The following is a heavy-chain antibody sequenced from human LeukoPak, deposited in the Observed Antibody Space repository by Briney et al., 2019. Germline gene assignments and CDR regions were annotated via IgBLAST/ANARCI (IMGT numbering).Heavy chain of an antibody. J-gene: IGHJ5*02. V-gene: IGHV1-69*04. Sequence: SVKVSCKASGYTFTSYGISWVRQAPGQGLEWMGRIIPILGIANYAQKFQGRVTITADKSTSTAYMELSSLRSEDTAVYYCARGGYRGTMVRGVIDWFDPWGQGTLVTVSS. CDR2: IIPILGIA. CDR3: ARGGYRGTMVRGVIDWFDP. CDR1: GYTFTSYG. D-gene: IGHD3-10*01.